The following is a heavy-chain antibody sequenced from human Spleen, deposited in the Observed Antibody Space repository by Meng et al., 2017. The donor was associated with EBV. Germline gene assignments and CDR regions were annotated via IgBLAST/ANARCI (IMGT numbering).Heavy chain of an antibody. CDR3: ARVGARSLDP. V-gene: IGHV1-2*06. CDR2: LTPRSYNK. J-gene: IGHJ5*02. Sequence: QALRLRPGTASRKPGSSVAVSCKGSAHTVTTHARNRLSPAAGQGLVWIARLTPRSYNKNPGQKLRGMVTMPREANINTAYKVLTRLTSDATTVYYCARVGARSLDPWGQGTLVTVSS. CDR1: AHTVTTHA.